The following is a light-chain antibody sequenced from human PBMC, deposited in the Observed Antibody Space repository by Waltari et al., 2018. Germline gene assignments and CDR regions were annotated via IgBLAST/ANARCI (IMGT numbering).Light chain of an antibody. Sequence: SYELTQPSSVSVSPGQTARITCSGDLLTKKYTGWPQQKPGQTPVLVIYKDNERPSGIPERFSGSSSGPTVTLTIAGAQVEDEADYYCYSAADNNWVFGGGTKLTVL. V-gene: IGLV3-27*01. CDR2: KDN. CDR1: LLTKKY. J-gene: IGLJ3*02. CDR3: YSAADNNWV.